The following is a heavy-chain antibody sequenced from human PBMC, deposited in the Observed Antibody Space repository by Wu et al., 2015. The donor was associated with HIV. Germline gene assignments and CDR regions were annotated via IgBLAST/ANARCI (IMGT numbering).Heavy chain of an antibody. V-gene: IGHV1-46*03. CDR3: ARGGGYCSSTSCYIPXMRYNWFDP. D-gene: IGHD2-2*02. Sequence: QVQLVQSGAEVKKPGASVKVSCKASGYTFTSYYMHWVRQAPGQGLEWMGIINPSGGSTSYAQKFQGRVTMTRDTSTSTVYMELSSLRSEDTAVYYCARGGGYCSSTSCYIPXMRYNWFDPWAREPWSPSPQ. CDR2: INPSGGST. J-gene: IGHJ5*02. CDR1: GYTFTSYY.